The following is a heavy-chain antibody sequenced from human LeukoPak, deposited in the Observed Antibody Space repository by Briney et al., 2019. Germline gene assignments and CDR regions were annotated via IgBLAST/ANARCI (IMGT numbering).Heavy chain of an antibody. V-gene: IGHV1-18*01. CDR3: ARVFGYYYFYMDV. Sequence: ASVKVSCKASGGTFSSYAISWVRQAPGQGLEWMGWVSPEKGDTNYAQNFQGRLSMTTDTSTSTAYMELTSLTSDDTAVYYCARVFGYYYFYMDVWGEGTTVTISS. J-gene: IGHJ6*03. CDR2: VSPEKGDT. D-gene: IGHD3/OR15-3a*01. CDR1: GGTFSSYA.